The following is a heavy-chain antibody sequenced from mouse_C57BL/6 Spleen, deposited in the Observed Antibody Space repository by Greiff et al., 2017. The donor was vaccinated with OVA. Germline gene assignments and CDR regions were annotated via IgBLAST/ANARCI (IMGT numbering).Heavy chain of an antibody. CDR1: GYTFTDYN. D-gene: IGHD2-3*01. CDR3: ARRVYDDYEGAWFAY. J-gene: IGHJ3*01. CDR2: INPNNGGT. Sequence: EVQLQQSGPELVKPGASVKIPCKASGYTFTDYNMDWVKQSHGKSLEWIGDINPNNGGTIYNQKFKGKATLTVDKSCSTAYMELRSLTSEDTAVYYCARRVYDDYEGAWFAYWGQGTLVTVSA. V-gene: IGHV1-18*01.